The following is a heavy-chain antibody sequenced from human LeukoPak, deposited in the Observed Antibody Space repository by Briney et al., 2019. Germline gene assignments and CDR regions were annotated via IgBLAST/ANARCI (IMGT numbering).Heavy chain of an antibody. Sequence: GWSRTLSCAPSGFTLSSYAMSWVSQAPGRGLEWVSGISGTGDNTFYTDSVRGRFTVSRDNSRNTLYVQMNGLRDEDTATYYCATSLLGANGPFDFWGQGSLVTVSS. CDR3: ATSLLGANGPFDF. D-gene: IGHD1-26*01. J-gene: IGHJ4*02. V-gene: IGHV3-23*01. CDR1: GFTLSSYA. CDR2: ISGTGDNT.